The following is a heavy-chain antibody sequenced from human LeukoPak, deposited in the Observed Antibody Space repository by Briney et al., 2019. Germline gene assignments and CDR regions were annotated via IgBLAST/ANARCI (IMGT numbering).Heavy chain of an antibody. V-gene: IGHV4-4*02. J-gene: IGHJ6*02. CDR3: ARSNSTYCSSTSCQDFRYYYYYGMDV. Sequence: PSGTLSLTCAVSGGSISSSNWWSWVRQPPGKGLEWIGEIYHSGSTNYNPSLKSRVTISVDKSKNQFSQKLSSVTAADTAVYYCARSNSTYCSSTSCQDFRYYYYYGMDVWGQGTTVTVSS. D-gene: IGHD2-2*01. CDR2: IYHSGST. CDR1: GGSISSSNW.